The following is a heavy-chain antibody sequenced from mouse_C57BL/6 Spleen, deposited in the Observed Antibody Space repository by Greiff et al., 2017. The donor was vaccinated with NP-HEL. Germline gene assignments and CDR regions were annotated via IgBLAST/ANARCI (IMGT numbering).Heavy chain of an antibody. CDR2: INPSNGGT. D-gene: IGHD2-3*01. CDR3: ASNDGYFHFDV. CDR1: GYTFTSYW. J-gene: IGHJ1*03. Sequence: VQLQQPGTELVKPGASVKLSCKASGYTFTSYWMHWVKQRPGQGLVWIGNINPSNGGTNYNAKFKSKATLTVDKSSSTAYMQLSSLTSEDSAVYYCASNDGYFHFDVWGTGTTVTVSS. V-gene: IGHV1-53*01.